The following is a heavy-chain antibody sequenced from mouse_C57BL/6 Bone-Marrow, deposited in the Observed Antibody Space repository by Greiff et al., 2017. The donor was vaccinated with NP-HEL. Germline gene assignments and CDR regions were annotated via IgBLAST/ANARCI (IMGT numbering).Heavy chain of an antibody. J-gene: IGHJ1*03. CDR3: ARCPSITTVVAGEC. CDR1: GYTFTSYD. CDR2: IYPRDGST. V-gene: IGHV1-85*01. Sequence: QVHLQQSGPELVKPGASVKLSCKASGYTFTSYDINWVKQRPGQGLEWIGWIYPRDGSTKYNEKFKGKATLTVDPSSSTAYMELHSLTSEDSAVYVCARCPSITTVVAGECWGKGTTLTVSS. D-gene: IGHD1-1*01.